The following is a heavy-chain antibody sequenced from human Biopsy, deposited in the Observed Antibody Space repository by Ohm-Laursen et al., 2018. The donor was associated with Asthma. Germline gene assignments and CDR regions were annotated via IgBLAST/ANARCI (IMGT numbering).Heavy chain of an antibody. D-gene: IGHD3-9*01. CDR2: VNTGNGDT. J-gene: IGHJ3*01. CDR3: ARTYYDFLTGQVKDVFGV. CDR1: GYNFISFA. Sequence: ASVKVSCKASGYNFISFAIHWVRQAPGQRLEWMGWVNTGNGDTKYSQKFQGRVSITRDTSASTAYMELRTLRSEDTATYYCARTYYDFLTGQVKDVFGVWGQGTMVSVSS. V-gene: IGHV1-3*04.